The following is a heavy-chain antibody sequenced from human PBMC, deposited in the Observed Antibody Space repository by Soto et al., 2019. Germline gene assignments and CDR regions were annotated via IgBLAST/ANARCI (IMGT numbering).Heavy chain of an antibody. CDR3: ARGSYGDYKF. CDR1: GYTFSDYG. Sequence: QVQLVQSGGEVKMPGASVKVSCKASGYTFSDYGMSWVRQAPGQGLEWMGWISAYNGDTNYAQKFQGRVTMTTDTSTNTAYMELRRLRSDDTAVYYCARGSYGDYKFWGQGTLVTVSS. CDR2: ISAYNGDT. J-gene: IGHJ4*02. D-gene: IGHD4-17*01. V-gene: IGHV1-18*01.